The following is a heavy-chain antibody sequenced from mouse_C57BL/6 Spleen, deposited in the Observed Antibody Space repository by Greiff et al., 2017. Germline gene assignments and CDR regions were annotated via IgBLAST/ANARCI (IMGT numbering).Heavy chain of an antibody. D-gene: IGHD2-4*01. V-gene: IGHV1-69*01. CDR2: IDPSDSYT. CDR1: GYTFTSYW. CDR3: ARRYYDYDYWYFDV. J-gene: IGHJ1*03. Sequence: VKLQQPGAELVMPGASVKLSCKASGYTFTSYWMHWVKQRPGQGLEWIGEIDPSDSYTNYNQKFKGKSTLTVDKSSSTAYMQLSSLTSEDSAVYYCARRYYDYDYWYFDVWGTGTTVTVSS.